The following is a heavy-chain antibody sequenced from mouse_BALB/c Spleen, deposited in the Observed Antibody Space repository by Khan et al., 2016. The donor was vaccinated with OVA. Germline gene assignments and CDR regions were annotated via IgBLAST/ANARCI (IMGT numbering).Heavy chain of an antibody. CDR3: VRGSGKSRFAY. D-gene: IGHD1-3*01. J-gene: IGHJ3*01. CDR1: GYTFTDFA. V-gene: IGHV1S137*01. CDR2: ISNYYGDV. Sequence: QVQLQQSGAELVRPGVSVRISCKGSGYTFTDFAMHWVKQSHAKRLEWLGVISNYYGDVDYNHKFRDKATMTVDKSSSTADMELAGLTSDDSAIYYCVRGSGKSRFAYWAQGTLVTVSA.